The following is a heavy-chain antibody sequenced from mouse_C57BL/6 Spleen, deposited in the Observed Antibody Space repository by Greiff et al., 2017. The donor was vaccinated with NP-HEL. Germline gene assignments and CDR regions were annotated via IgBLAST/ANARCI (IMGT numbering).Heavy chain of an antibody. J-gene: IGHJ1*03. V-gene: IGHV1-59*01. CDR3: ARDPDV. Sequence: QVHVKQPGAELVRPGTSVKLSCKASGYTFTSYWMHWVKQRPGQGLEWIGVIDPSDSYTNYNQKFKGKATLTVDTSSSTAYMQLSSLTSEDSAVYYCARDPDVWGTGTTVTVSS. CDR1: GYTFTSYW. CDR2: IDPSDSYT.